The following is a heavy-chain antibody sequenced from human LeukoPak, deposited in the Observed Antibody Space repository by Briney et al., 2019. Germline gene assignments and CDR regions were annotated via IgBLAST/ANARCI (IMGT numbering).Heavy chain of an antibody. CDR2: INQDGSEK. Sequence: GGSLRLSCAASGFTFSSYWMSWVRQAPGKRLEWVANINQDGSEKYYVDSVKGRFTISRDNAKNSLYLQMSSLRAEDTALYYCASRSSVAASGPGWGQGTLVTVSS. CDR3: ASRSSVAASGPG. CDR1: GFTFSSYW. D-gene: IGHD2-15*01. V-gene: IGHV3-7*01. J-gene: IGHJ4*02.